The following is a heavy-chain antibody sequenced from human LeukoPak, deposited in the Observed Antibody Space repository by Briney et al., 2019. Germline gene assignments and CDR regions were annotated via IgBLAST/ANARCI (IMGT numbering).Heavy chain of an antibody. D-gene: IGHD6-13*01. CDR1: GFTFSSYA. J-gene: IGHJ4*02. CDR2: ISGSGGST. CDR3: ATLPGYSSGWYEVNY. Sequence: PGGSLRLSCAASGFTFSSYAMSWVRQAPGKGLEWVSGISGSGGSTYYADSVKGRFTISRDNSRNTLYLQMNSPRAEGTAVYYCATLPGYSSGWYEVNYWGQGTLDTVSS. V-gene: IGHV3-23*01.